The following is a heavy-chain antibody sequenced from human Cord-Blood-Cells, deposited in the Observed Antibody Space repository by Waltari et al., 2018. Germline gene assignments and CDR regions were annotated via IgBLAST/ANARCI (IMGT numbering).Heavy chain of an antibody. Sequence: VQLQQWGAGLLKPSETLSLTCAVYGGSFSGYYWSWIRQHPGKGLEWIGEINQSGSTNYNPSLKSRVTISVDTSKNQFSLKLSSVTAADTAVYYCARAPALDYLGQGTLVTVSS. CDR2: INQSGST. CDR1: GGSFSGYY. V-gene: IGHV4-34*01. J-gene: IGHJ4*02. CDR3: ARAPALDY.